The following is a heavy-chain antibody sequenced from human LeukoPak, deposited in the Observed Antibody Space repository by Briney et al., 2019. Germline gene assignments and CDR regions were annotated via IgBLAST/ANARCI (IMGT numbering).Heavy chain of an antibody. Sequence: PSETLSLTCTVSGGSMSPYHWGWIRQPPGKGLEWTGYIYYSGSTNYNPSLKSRVTISVDTSKNQFSLKLSSVTAADTAVYYCARASRFLEWFLDYWGQGTLVTVSS. CDR2: IYYSGST. CDR3: ARASRFLEWFLDY. CDR1: GGSMSPYH. J-gene: IGHJ4*02. V-gene: IGHV4-59*01. D-gene: IGHD3-3*01.